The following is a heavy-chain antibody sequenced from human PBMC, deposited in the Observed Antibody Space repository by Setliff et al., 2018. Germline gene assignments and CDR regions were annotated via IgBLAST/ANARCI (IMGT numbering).Heavy chain of an antibody. J-gene: IGHJ4*02. CDR3: AKDRVNDGVWDLDS. D-gene: IGHD2-8*01. Sequence: GGSLRLSCETSGFSFSAFTMNWVRQAPGKGLEWVSGIVQGGSTIYADSVRGRFTMSRDNSKSSVFLQMTGLRVEDTAMYYCAKDRVNDGVWDLDSWGQGILVTVSS. CDR2: IVQGGST. V-gene: IGHV3-53*01. CDR1: GFSFSAFT.